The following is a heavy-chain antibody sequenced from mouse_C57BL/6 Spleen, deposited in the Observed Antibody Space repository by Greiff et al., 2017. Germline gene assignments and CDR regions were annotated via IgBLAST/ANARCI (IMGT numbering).Heavy chain of an antibody. V-gene: IGHV1-22*01. CDR1: GYTFTDYN. D-gene: IGHD3-3*01. J-gene: IGHJ3*01. Sequence: VQLQQSGPELVKPGASVKMSCKASGYTFTDYNMHWVKQSHGKSLEWIGYINPNNGGTSYNQKFKGKATLTVNKSSSTAYMELRSLTSEDSAVYYCARGGLGEPWFAYWGQGTLVTVSA. CDR2: INPNNGGT. CDR3: ARGGLGEPWFAY.